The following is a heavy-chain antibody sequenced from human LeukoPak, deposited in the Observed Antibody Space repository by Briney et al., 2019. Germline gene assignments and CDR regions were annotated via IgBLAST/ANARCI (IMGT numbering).Heavy chain of an antibody. CDR3: ARAGLRSCSGGSCYSHYMDV. CDR1: GGSFSGYY. CDR2: INYSGST. D-gene: IGHD2-15*01. J-gene: IGHJ6*03. Sequence: PSETLSLTCAVYGGSFSGYYWSFIRQPPGKGLEWIGEINYSGSTNYNPSLKSRVTISVDTSKNQLSLKLSSVTAADTAVYYCARAGLRSCSGGSCYSHYMDVWGKGTTVTVSS. V-gene: IGHV4-34*01.